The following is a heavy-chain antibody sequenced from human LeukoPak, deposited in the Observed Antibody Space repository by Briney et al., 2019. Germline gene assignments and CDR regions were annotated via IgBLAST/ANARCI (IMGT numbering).Heavy chain of an antibody. J-gene: IGHJ4*02. CDR3: ARAPRVTSPFDY. D-gene: IGHD4-17*01. CDR2: IYYGGGT. CDR1: GGSISSGDYY. V-gene: IGHV4-31*03. Sequence: SETLSLTCTVSGGSISSGDYYWSWIRQHPGKGLEWIGHIYYGGGTYYNPSLKSRLTISVDTSRNQFSLKLSSVTVADTAVYYCARAPRVTSPFDYWGQGTLVTVSS.